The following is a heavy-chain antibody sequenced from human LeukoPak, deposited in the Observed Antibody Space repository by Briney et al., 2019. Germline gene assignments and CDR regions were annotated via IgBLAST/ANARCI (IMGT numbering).Heavy chain of an antibody. V-gene: IGHV3-21*01. CDR1: GFTFSSYT. CDR2: ISSSSSYI. Sequence: GSLRLSCAASGFTFSSYTINWVRQAPGKGLEWVSSISSSSSYIYYADSVKGRFTISRDNAKNSLYLLMNSLRAEDTAVYYYARDINVGSSNWSDAFDIWGQGTMVTVSS. J-gene: IGHJ3*02. CDR3: ARDINVGSSNWSDAFDI. D-gene: IGHD6-13*01.